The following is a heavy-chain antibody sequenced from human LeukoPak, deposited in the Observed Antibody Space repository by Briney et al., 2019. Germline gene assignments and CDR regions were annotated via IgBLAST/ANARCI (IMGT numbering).Heavy chain of an antibody. V-gene: IGHV1-24*01. CDR1: GYTLTELS. CDR3: ATATGSIYYYFDY. CDR2: FDPENGET. J-gene: IGHJ4*02. Sequence: ASVKVSCKVSGYTLTELSMHWVRQAPGKGLEWMGGFDPENGETIYAQKFQGRVTMTEDTSTDSAYMELSSLRSEDTAVYYCATATGSIYYYFDYWGQGTLVTVSS. D-gene: IGHD1-1*01.